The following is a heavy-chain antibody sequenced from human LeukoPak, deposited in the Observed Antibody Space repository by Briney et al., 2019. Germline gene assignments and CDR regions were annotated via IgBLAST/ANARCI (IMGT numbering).Heavy chain of an antibody. CDR3: ARGEVFDY. D-gene: IGHD1-26*01. CDR1: GFTVSSNY. V-gene: IGHV3-66*01. Sequence: PGGSLRLSCAVSGFTVSSNYMSWVRQTPGKGLEWVSIIYSGDSTFYADSVKGRFTISRDNSNTLYLQMNSLRAEDTAVYYCARGEVFDYWGQGTLVTVSS. CDR2: IYSGDST. J-gene: IGHJ4*02.